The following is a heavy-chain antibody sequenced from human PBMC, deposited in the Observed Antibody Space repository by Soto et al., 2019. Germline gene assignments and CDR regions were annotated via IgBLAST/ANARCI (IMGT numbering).Heavy chain of an antibody. J-gene: IGHJ6*02. CDR1: GASISSSAYY. Sequence: SETLSLTCTVSGASISSSAYYWRWVRQPPVKGLEWIGYIFHSGSAYYNPSLKSRVTISVDTSKNQFSLKLTSVTAADTAVFYCARYTFGHDREYHYAMDVWGQGTTVTVS. D-gene: IGHD3-10*02. CDR2: IFHSGSA. V-gene: IGHV4-30-4*01. CDR3: ARYTFGHDREYHYAMDV.